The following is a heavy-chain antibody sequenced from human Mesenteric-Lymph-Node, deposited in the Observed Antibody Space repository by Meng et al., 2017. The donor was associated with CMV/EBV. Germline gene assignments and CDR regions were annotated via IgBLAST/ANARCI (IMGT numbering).Heavy chain of an antibody. Sequence: LSLTCAASGFTFSSYAMSWVRQAPGKGLEWISTIHGGGAYTYYADSVRGRFTISRDNSKNTLYLQMDSLRAEDTAIYYCAKEITRNYDFWYWGQGTLVTVSS. J-gene: IGHJ4*02. D-gene: IGHD3-3*01. CDR3: AKEITRNYDFWY. V-gene: IGHV3-23*01. CDR1: GFTFSSYA. CDR2: IHGGGAYT.